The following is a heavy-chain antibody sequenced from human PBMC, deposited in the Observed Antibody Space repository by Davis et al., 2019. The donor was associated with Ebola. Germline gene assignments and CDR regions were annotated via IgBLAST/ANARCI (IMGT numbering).Heavy chain of an antibody. CDR3: ARAQFPTTSDH. CDR2: INPNSGGT. D-gene: IGHD1-1*01. Sequence: ASVKVSCKASGYTFTGYYMHWVRQAPGQGLEWMGRINPNSGGTNYAQRFQGRVTMTRDTSISTAYMELSRLTSDDTAVYYCARAQFPTTSDHWGQGTLVTVSS. CDR1: GYTFTGYY. V-gene: IGHV1-2*06. J-gene: IGHJ4*02.